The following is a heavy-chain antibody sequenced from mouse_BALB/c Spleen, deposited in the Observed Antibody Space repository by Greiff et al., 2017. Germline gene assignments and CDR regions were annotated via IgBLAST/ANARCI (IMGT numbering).Heavy chain of an antibody. CDR3: TREGYYRYDGARFAY. CDR1: GFTFSSYT. Sequence: DVMLVESGGGLVKPGGSLKLSCAASGFTFSSYTMSWVRQTPEKRLEWVATISSGGSYTYYPDSVKGRFTISRDNAKNTLYLQMSSLKSEDTAMYYCTREGYYRYDGARFAYWGQGTLVTVSA. D-gene: IGHD2-14*01. CDR2: ISSGGSYT. V-gene: IGHV5-6-4*01. J-gene: IGHJ3*01.